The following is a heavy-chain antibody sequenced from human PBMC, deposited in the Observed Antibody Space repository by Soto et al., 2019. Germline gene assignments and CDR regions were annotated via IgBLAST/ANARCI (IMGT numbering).Heavy chain of an antibody. CDR1: GLTFKNYA. V-gene: IGHV3-23*01. Sequence: VQLLESGGNLVQPGGSLRLSCAASGLTFKNYAMAWVRQAPGKGLEWVSTISAGGDSTYYADSVKGRFTVSRDNSASTLYLQMNSLGAAATAIYFCAEARGYTKSGVIYFYYYLDVWGKGTTVTVSS. D-gene: IGHD2-2*02. CDR3: AEARGYTKSGVIYFYYYLDV. J-gene: IGHJ6*03. CDR2: ISAGGDST.